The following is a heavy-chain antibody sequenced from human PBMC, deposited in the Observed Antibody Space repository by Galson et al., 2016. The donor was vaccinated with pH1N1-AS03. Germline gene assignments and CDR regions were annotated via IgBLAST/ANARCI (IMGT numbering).Heavy chain of an antibody. J-gene: IGHJ5*02. Sequence: SLRLSCAASGFTFNNYWMTWVRRAPGKGLEWVANINEDGSVDQYVDSVKGRFTISRDNGQNSVFLQMNSLRAEDAAVYLCARVMIGVTGDVLDRWGQGTLVTVSS. CDR1: GFTFNNYW. D-gene: IGHD6-19*01. V-gene: IGHV3-7*01. CDR3: ARVMIGVTGDVLDR. CDR2: INEDGSVD.